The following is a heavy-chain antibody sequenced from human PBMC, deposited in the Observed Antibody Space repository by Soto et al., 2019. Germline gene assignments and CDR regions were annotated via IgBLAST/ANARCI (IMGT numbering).Heavy chain of an antibody. D-gene: IGHD6-19*01. Sequence: GGSLRLSCAASGFTFSSYSMNWVRQAPGKGLEWVSSISSSSSYIYYADSVKGRFTISRDNAKNSLYLQMNSLRAEDTAVYCCARGRQAVAGTFDYWGQGTLVTVSS. CDR3: ARGRQAVAGTFDY. CDR1: GFTFSSYS. CDR2: ISSSSSYI. V-gene: IGHV3-21*01. J-gene: IGHJ4*02.